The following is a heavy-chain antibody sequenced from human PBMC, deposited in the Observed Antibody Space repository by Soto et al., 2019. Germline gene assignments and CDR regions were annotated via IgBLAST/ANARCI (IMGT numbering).Heavy chain of an antibody. CDR2: ISGGSGST. Sequence: EVQLLESGGGLVQPGGSLRLSCAASGFNFRNYAMGWVRQAPGWGLEWVSGISGGSGSTYYADSVKGRFTISRDQTKNTLFLQMLRLGGEDTALYYCAKGEEEVLVFGVVTLSRFDSWGQGTRVTVSS. V-gene: IGHV3-23*01. D-gene: IGHD3-3*01. J-gene: IGHJ4*02. CDR3: AKGEEEVLVFGVVTLSRFDS. CDR1: GFNFRNYA.